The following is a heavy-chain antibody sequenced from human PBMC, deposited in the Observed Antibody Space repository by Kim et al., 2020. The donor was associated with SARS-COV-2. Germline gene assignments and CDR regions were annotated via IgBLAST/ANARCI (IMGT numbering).Heavy chain of an antibody. CDR3: AREGDGQQLVGGYNLYYYGMDV. CDR2: ISSSSSYI. V-gene: IGHV3-21*01. J-gene: IGHJ6*02. D-gene: IGHD6-13*01. CDR1: GFTFSSYS. Sequence: GGSLRLSCAASGFTFSSYSMNWVRQAPGKGLEWVSSISSSSSYIYYADSVKGRFTISRDNAKNSLYLQMNSLRAEDTAVYYCAREGDGQQLVGGYNLYYYGMDVWGQGTTVTVSS.